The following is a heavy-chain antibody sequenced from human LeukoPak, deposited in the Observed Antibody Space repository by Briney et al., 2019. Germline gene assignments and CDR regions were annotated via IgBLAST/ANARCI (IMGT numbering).Heavy chain of an antibody. V-gene: IGHV4-34*01. D-gene: IGHD5-24*01. CDR3: ARGWGMATTNWGY. J-gene: IGHJ4*02. CDR2: INHSGSA. Sequence: SETLSLTCAVYVGSFSGYFCTWIRQPPGKRLDWMGEINHSGSANNNPSLRSRVTVSVDTSKNQLSLRLTSVTAADTAVYYCARGWGMATTNWGYWSQGTLVTVSS. CDR1: VGSFSGYF.